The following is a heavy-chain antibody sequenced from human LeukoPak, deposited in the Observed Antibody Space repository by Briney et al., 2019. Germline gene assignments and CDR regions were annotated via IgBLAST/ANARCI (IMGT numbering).Heavy chain of an antibody. CDR3: ARGWGDGYNYHFDF. CDR2: ISGSSGHT. J-gene: IGHJ4*01. V-gene: IGHV3-21*01. CDR1: GFTFSNYG. D-gene: IGHD5-24*01. Sequence: GGSLRLSCAASGFTFSNYGMSWVRQAPGKGLEWVSAISGSSGHTYYADSVKGRFTISRDNAKNSVYLQMNSLRAEDTAVYYCARGWGDGYNYHFDFWGHGTLVTVSS.